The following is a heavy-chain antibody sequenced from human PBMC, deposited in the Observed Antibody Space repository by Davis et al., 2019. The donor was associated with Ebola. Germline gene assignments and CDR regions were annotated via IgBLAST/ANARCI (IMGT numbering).Heavy chain of an antibody. CDR3: ARAGERNWFDP. Sequence: AASVKVSCKASGYTFTSYDINWVRQATGQGLEWMGWMNPNSGNTGYAQKFQGRVTITADKSTGTAYMELRSLRSDDTAVYYCARAGERNWFDPWGQGTLVTVSS. CDR1: GYTFTSYD. CDR2: MNPNSGNT. D-gene: IGHD1-1*01. V-gene: IGHV1-8*01. J-gene: IGHJ5*02.